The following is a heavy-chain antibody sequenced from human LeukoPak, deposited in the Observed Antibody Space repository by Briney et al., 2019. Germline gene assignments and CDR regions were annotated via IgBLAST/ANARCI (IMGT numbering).Heavy chain of an antibody. Sequence: SVKVSCKASGGTFSSYAISWVRQAPGQRLEWMGGIIPIFGTANYAQKFQGRVTITADESTSTAYMELSSLRSEDTAVYYCARHYGGNPRDAFDIWGQGTMVTVSS. J-gene: IGHJ3*02. CDR1: GGTFSSYA. D-gene: IGHD4-23*01. CDR2: IIPIFGTA. CDR3: ARHYGGNPRDAFDI. V-gene: IGHV1-69*01.